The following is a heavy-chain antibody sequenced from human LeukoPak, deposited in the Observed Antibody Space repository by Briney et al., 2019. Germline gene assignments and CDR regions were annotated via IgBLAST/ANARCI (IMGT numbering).Heavy chain of an antibody. CDR2: ISAYNGNT. CDR3: ARVRGGYYYDSSGYWDY. J-gene: IGHJ4*02. D-gene: IGHD3-22*01. Sequence: ASVKVSCKASGYTFTSYGISWERQAPGQGLEWMGWISAYNGNTNYAQKLQGRVTMTTDTSTSTAYMELRSLRSDDTAVYYCARVRGGYYYDSSGYWDYWGQGTLVTVSS. V-gene: IGHV1-18*01. CDR1: GYTFTSYG.